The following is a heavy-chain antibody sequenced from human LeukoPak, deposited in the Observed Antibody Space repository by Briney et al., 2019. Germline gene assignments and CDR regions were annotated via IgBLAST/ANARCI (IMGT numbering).Heavy chain of an antibody. CDR3: ASGSGSSGSYYYYYMDV. CDR1: GYTFTSYG. D-gene: IGHD6-19*01. J-gene: IGHJ6*03. Sequence: GASVKVSCKASGYTFTSYGISWVRQAPGQGLEWMGIINPSGGSTSYAQKFQGRVTMTRDTSISTAYMELSRLRSDDTAVYYCASGSGSSGSYYYYYMDVWGKGTTVTVSS. CDR2: INPSGGST. V-gene: IGHV1-46*01.